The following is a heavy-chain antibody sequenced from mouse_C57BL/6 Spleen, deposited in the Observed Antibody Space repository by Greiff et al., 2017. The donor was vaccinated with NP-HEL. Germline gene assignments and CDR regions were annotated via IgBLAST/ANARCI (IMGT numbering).Heavy chain of an antibody. V-gene: IGHV5-4*03. Sequence: EVMLVESGGGLVKPGGSLKLSCAASGFTFSSYAMSWVRQTPDKRLEWVATISDGGSYTYYPDNVKGRFTISRDNAKNNLYLQMSHLKSEDTAMYYCARGEGDGYYFDVWGTGTTVTVSS. CDR2: ISDGGSYT. CDR1: GFTFSSYA. CDR3: ARGEGDGYYFDV. J-gene: IGHJ1*03. D-gene: IGHD2-3*01.